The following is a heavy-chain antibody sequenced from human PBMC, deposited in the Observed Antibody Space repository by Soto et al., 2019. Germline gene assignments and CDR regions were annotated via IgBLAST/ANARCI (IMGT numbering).Heavy chain of an antibody. Sequence: GESLKLSCKGSGYSFTSYWIGWVRQMPGKGLEWMGIIYPGDSDTRYSPSFQGQVTISADKSISTAYLQWSSLKASDTAMYYCARSRDIVVSGGWFDPWGQGTLVTVSS. CDR2: IYPGDSDT. CDR3: ARSRDIVVSGGWFDP. V-gene: IGHV5-51*01. D-gene: IGHD2-15*01. CDR1: GYSFTSYW. J-gene: IGHJ5*02.